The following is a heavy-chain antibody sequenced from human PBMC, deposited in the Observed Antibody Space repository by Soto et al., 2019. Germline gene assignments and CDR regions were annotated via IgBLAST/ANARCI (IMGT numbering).Heavy chain of an antibody. CDR2: INHSGST. CDR3: ARGHLSVSSRWYARY. V-gene: IGHV4-34*01. Sequence: SETLSLTCAVYGGSFSGYYWSWIRQPPGKGLEWIGEINHSGSTNYNPSLKSRVTISVDTSKNQFSLKLSSVTAADTAVYYCARGHLSVSSRWYARYWGQGTLVTVSS. CDR1: GGSFSGYY. J-gene: IGHJ4*02. D-gene: IGHD6-13*01.